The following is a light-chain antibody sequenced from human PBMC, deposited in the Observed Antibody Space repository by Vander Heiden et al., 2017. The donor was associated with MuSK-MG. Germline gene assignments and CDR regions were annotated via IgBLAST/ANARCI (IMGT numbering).Light chain of an antibody. V-gene: IGKV1-39*01. J-gene: IGKJ5*01. CDR1: QSISSY. CDR3: QQRDSTPLT. CDR2: AAS. Sequence: DIQMTQSPSSLSASVGDRVTITCRASQSISSYLNWYQQKPGKAPKLLIYAASSLQSGVPSRFSGSGSVTDFTLTIIRLQPEDFPTYYFQQRDSTPLTFGQGTRLXIK.